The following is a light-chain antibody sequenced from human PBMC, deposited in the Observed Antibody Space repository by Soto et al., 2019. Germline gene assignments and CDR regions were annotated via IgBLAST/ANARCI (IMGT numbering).Light chain of an antibody. CDR3: SSYTSSHTYV. V-gene: IGLV2-14*01. Sequence: QSALTQPASVSGSPGQSITISCTGTSSDVGGYNYVSWYQQHPGKAPKLMIYEVSNRPSGVSDRFSASKSGDTASLIISGLQAEDEADYYCSSYTSSHTYVFGTGTQLTVL. J-gene: IGLJ1*01. CDR2: EVS. CDR1: SSDVGGYNY.